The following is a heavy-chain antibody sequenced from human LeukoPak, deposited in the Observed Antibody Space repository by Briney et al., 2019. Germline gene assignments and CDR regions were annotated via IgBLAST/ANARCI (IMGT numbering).Heavy chain of an antibody. V-gene: IGHV1-18*01. J-gene: IGHJ4*02. CDR1: GYTFTSYG. CDR3: ARDGANYDILTGYYLPLGY. CDR2: ISAYNGNT. Sequence: ASVKVSCKASGYTFTSYGISWVRQAPGQGLEWMGWISAYNGNTNYAQKLQGRVTMTTDTSTSTAYMELRSLRSDDTAVYYCARDGANYDILTGYYLPLGYWGQGTLVTVSS. D-gene: IGHD3-9*01.